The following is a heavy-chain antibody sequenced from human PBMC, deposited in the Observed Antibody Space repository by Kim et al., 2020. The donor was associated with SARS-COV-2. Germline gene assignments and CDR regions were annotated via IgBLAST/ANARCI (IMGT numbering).Heavy chain of an antibody. CDR2: ISYDGSNK. Sequence: GGSLRLSCAASGFTFSSYAMHWVRQAPGKGLEWVAVISYDGSNKYYADSVKGRFTISRDNSKNTLYLQMNSLRAEDTAVYYCGRDPRYTAMVVGQADYWGQGTLVTVSS. V-gene: IGHV3-30-3*01. CDR3: GRDPRYTAMVVGQADY. D-gene: IGHD5-18*01. CDR1: GFTFSSYA. J-gene: IGHJ4*02.